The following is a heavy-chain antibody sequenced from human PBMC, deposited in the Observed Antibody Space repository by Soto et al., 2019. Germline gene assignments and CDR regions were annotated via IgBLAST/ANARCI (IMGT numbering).Heavy chain of an antibody. CDR2: INPNSGGT. V-gene: IGHV1-2*02. CDR1: GYTFTGYY. D-gene: IGHD5-18*01. J-gene: IGHJ4*02. CDR3: ARDEVDTAMAHFDY. Sequence: GASVKVSCKASGYTFTGYYMHWVRRAPGQGLEWMGWINPNSGGTNYAQKFQGRVTMTRDTSISTAYMELSRLRSDDTAVYYCARDEVDTAMAHFDYWGQGTLVTVSS.